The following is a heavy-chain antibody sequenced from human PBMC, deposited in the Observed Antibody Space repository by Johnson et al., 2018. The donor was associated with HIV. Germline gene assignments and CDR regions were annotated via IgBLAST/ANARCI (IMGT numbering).Heavy chain of an antibody. CDR2: VSWNGVAT. CDR3: AGVVSVAVAGSRQGAVGAFDM. D-gene: IGHD6-19*01. V-gene: IGHV3-20*04. CDR1: GFTFDDYG. J-gene: IGHJ3*02. Sequence: VQLVESGGGVVRPGTSLRLSCAASGFTFDDYGLSWVRQVPGKGLEWVSGVSWNGVATGYADSVKGRFTISRDNSKNTLYLQMKPLRAEDTALYYWAGVVSVAVAGSRQGAVGAFDMWGQGTMVTVSS.